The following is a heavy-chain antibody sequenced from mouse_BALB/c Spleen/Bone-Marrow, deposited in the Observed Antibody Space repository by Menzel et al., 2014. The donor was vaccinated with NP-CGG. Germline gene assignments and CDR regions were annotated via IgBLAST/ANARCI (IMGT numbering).Heavy chain of an antibody. D-gene: IGHD2-14*01. Sequence: VQLAESGAELVKPGASVKLSCKASGYTFTSYYMYWVKQRPGQGLEWIGEINPSNGGTNFNEKFKSKATLTVDKSSSTAYMQLSSLTSEDSAVYYCTRREYYRYDRAMDYWGQGTSVTVSS. CDR1: GYTFTSYY. V-gene: IGHV1S81*02. J-gene: IGHJ4*01. CDR3: TRREYYRYDRAMDY. CDR2: INPSNGGT.